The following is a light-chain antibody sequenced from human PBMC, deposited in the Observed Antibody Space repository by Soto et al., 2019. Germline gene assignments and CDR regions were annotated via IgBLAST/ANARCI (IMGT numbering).Light chain of an antibody. CDR1: QSVSSSY. CDR2: GAS. V-gene: IGKV3-20*01. J-gene: IGKJ2*01. CDR3: QQYGSSPSGT. Sequence: EIVLTQSPGTLSLSPGERATLSCRASQSVSSSYLAWYQQKPGQAPRLLIYGASSRATGIPDRFSGSGSGTDFTLTISRLEPKDFAVYYCQQYGSSPSGTFGQGTKLEIK.